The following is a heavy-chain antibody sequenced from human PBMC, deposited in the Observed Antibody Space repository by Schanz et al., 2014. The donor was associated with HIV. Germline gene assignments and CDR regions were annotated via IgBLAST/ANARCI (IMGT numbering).Heavy chain of an antibody. V-gene: IGHV1-2*02. J-gene: IGHJ6*02. CDR2: INPKSGAT. D-gene: IGHD2-2*02. CDR1: GDTFTDYY. Sequence: QVQLVQSGAEVKKPGASVKVSCKASGDTFTDYYMHWVRQAPGQGLEWMGWINPKSGATKYEQRLQGRVTMTTDTSISTVYMELSRLRSDDTAMYYCARVEPAAVPDTFFYYGMDVWGQGTTVTVSS. CDR3: ARVEPAAVPDTFFYYGMDV.